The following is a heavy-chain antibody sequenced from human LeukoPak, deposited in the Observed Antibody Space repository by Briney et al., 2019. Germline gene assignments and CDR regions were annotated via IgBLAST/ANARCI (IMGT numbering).Heavy chain of an antibody. CDR2: ISAYNGNT. V-gene: IGHV1-18*04. J-gene: IGHJ6*04. CDR1: GYTFTSYG. D-gene: IGHD3-10*01. Sequence: ASVKVSCKASGYTFTSYGISWVRQAPGQGLEWMGWISAYNGNTNYAQKLQGRVTMTTDTSTSTAYMGLRSLRSDDTAVYYCARVVWFGELFNYYGMDVWGKGTTVTVSS. CDR3: ARVVWFGELFNYYGMDV.